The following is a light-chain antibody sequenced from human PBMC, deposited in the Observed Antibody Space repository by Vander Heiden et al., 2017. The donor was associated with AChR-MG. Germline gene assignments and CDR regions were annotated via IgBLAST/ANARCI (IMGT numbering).Light chain of an antibody. CDR2: EVA. CDR3: NLYTGGSTLV. V-gene: IGLV2-18*01. CDR1: SSDIATYNR. Sequence: QSALTQPPSVSGSPGQSVTISCTGTSSDIATYNRVSWYQQSPGSAPKLVIYEVANRRSGVPDRFSGSKSGTTASLTISGLQAEDEADYYCNLYTGGSTLVFGGGTRLTVL. J-gene: IGLJ2*01.